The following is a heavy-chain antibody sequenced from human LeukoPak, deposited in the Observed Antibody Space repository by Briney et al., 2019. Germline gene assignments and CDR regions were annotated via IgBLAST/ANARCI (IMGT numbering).Heavy chain of an antibody. CDR3: ARRDSGWNYFDY. D-gene: IGHD5-12*01. CDR1: GGSINSHY. Sequence: PSGTLSLTCAVSGGSINSHYWSWIRQPPGKGLEWIGDIYYTGRNNYNPSLKSRVTISVDTSKNHLSLNLTSVLAADTAMYYCARRDSGWNYFDYWGQGNLVTVSS. V-gene: IGHV4-59*08. CDR2: IYYTGRN. J-gene: IGHJ4*02.